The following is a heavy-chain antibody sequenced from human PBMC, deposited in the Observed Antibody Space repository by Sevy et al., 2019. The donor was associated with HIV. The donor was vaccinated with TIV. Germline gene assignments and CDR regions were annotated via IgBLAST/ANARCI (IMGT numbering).Heavy chain of an antibody. CDR1: GITFNNYA. Sequence: GGSLRLSCAASGITFNNYAMNWVRQAPGKGLDWVSTIFGSGGTTYYADSVKGRFTISRDNSKNTLYLQMNSLRTEDTALYYCAGGRFDSSGSFDAFDMWGQGTMVIVS. CDR2: IFGSGGTT. CDR3: AGGRFDSSGSFDAFDM. V-gene: IGHV3-23*01. J-gene: IGHJ3*02. D-gene: IGHD3-22*01.